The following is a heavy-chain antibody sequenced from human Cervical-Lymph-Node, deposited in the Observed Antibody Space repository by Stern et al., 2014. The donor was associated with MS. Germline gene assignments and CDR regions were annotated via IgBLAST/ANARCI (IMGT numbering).Heavy chain of an antibody. J-gene: IGHJ4*02. CDR3: ANAAALSCRSASCYKAFEH. D-gene: IGHD2-2*02. CDR1: GFSFSSYG. CDR2: ISYDGTDN. V-gene: IGHV3-30*18. Sequence: VQLVESGGGVVQPGKSLRLSCAASGFSFSSYGMHWVRPAPGKGLDWVAVISYDGTDNYYADSVEGRFTISRDNSKNTLYLQMNSLRPEDTAVYYCANAAALSCRSASCYKAFEHWGQGILVTVSS.